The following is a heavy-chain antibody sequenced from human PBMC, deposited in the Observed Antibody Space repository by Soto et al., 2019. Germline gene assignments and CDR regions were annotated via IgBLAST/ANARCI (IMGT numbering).Heavy chain of an antibody. CDR3: ARGGSWSGYSFEY. J-gene: IGHJ4*02. CDR1: GFTFSSYA. D-gene: IGHD3-3*01. V-gene: IGHV3-30-3*01. Sequence: QVQLVESGGGVVQPGRSLRLSCAASGFTFSSYAMHWVRQAPGKGLEWVAVILYDGSNKYYADSVKGRFSISRENSKNTLSLQMNSLRAEDTAVYYFARGGSWSGYSFEYWGQGTLVTVSS. CDR2: ILYDGSNK.